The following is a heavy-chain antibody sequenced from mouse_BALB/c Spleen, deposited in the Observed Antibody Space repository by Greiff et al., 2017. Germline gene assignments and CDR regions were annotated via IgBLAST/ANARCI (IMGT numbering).Heavy chain of an antibody. V-gene: IGHV14-4*02. J-gene: IGHJ3*01. CDR1: GFNIKDYY. D-gene: IGHD1-2*01. Sequence: EVKLQQSGAELVRSGASVKLSCTASGFNIKDYYMHWVKQRPEQGLEWIGWIDPENGDTEYAPKFQGKATMTADTSSNTAYLQLSSLTSEDTAVYYCNAYTTATGFAYWGQGTLVTVSA. CDR3: NAYTTATGFAY. CDR2: IDPENGDT.